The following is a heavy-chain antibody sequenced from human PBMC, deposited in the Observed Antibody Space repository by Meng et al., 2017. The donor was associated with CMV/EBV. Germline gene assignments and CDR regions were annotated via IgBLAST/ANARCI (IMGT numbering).Heavy chain of an antibody. CDR2: INPNSGGT. CDR3: ARGIAAAGTWGWFDP. CDR1: GYTFTGYY. J-gene: IGHJ5*02. V-gene: IGHV1-2*02. D-gene: IGHD6-13*01. Sequence: QVHLVQSGAEVKKPGASVKVSCKASGYTFTGYYMHWVRQAPGQGLEWMGWINPNSGGTHFVQKFQGRVTMTRDTSIGTTYMELSGLRSDDTAVYYCARGIAAAGTWGWFDPWGQGTLVTVSS.